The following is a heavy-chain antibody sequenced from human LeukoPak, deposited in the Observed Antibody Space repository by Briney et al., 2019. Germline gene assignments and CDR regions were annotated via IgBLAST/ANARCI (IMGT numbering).Heavy chain of an antibody. V-gene: IGHV5-10-1*01. Sequence: GESLKISCKGSGYSFTSYWISWVRQMPGKGLEWMGRIDLTDSYTNYSPSFQGHVTISADKSIGTAYLQWSSLKASDTAMYYCTMSNRGYCSSTSCHSPDYWGQGTLVTVSS. CDR2: IDLTDSYT. D-gene: IGHD2-2*01. CDR3: TMSNRGYCSSTSCHSPDY. J-gene: IGHJ4*02. CDR1: GYSFTSYW.